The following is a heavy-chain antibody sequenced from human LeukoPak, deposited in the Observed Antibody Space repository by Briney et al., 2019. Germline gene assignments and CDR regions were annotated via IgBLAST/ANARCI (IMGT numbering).Heavy chain of an antibody. Sequence: ASVKVSCKASGYTFTSYGISWVRQAPGQGLEWMGWISAYNGNTNYAQKLQGRVTMTTDTSTSTAYMELRSLRSDDTAVYYCAREGSSSWYCADGEPYYYYYMDVWGKGTTVTVSS. V-gene: IGHV1-18*01. CDR3: AREGSSSWYCADGEPYYYYYMDV. CDR2: ISAYNGNT. J-gene: IGHJ6*03. CDR1: GYTFTSYG. D-gene: IGHD6-13*01.